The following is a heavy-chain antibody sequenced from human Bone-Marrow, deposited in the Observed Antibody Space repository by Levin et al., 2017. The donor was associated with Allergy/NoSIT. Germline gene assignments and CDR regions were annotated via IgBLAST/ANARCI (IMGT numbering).Heavy chain of an antibody. V-gene: IGHV3-33*01. CDR1: GFTFSSYG. Sequence: PGGSLRLSCAASGFTFSSYGMHWVRQAPGKGLEWVAVIWYDGSNKYYADSVKGRFTISRDNSKNTLYLQMNSLRAEDTAVYYCARDGIAVAGTPNDAFDIWGQGTMVTVSS. D-gene: IGHD6-19*01. CDR2: IWYDGSNK. J-gene: IGHJ3*02. CDR3: ARDGIAVAGTPNDAFDI.